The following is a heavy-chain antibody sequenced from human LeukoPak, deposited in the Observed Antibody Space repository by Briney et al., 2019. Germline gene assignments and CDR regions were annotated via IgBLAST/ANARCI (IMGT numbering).Heavy chain of an antibody. D-gene: IGHD1-26*01. CDR2: ISSSSSTI. Sequence: PGGSLRLXCAASGFTFSSYSMNWVRQAPGKGLEWVSYISSSSSTIYYADSVKGRFTISRDNAKNSLYLQMNSLRAEDTAVYYCARAGGSYYYYYYYMDVWGKGTTVTVSS. J-gene: IGHJ6*03. CDR1: GFTFSSYS. CDR3: ARAGGSYYYYYYYMDV. V-gene: IGHV3-48*01.